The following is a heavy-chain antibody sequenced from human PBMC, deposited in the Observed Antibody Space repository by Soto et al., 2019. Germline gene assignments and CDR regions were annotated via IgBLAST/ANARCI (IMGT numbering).Heavy chain of an antibody. V-gene: IGHV1-69*01. J-gene: IGHJ4*02. CDR3: AGGGSSWYDEDY. D-gene: IGHD6-13*01. CDR2: IIPIFGTA. CDR1: GGTFSSSA. Sequence: QVQLVQSGAEVKKPGSSVKVSCKASGGTFSSSAISWVRQSPGQGLEWMRGIIPIFGTANSAQKFQGRVTITEDECTSTAYMELSSLRSEDTAVYYCAGGGSSWYDEDYWGQGTLVTVSS.